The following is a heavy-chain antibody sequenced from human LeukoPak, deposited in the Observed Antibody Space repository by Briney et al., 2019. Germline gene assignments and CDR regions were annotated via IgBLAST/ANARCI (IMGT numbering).Heavy chain of an antibody. V-gene: IGHV1-69*13. D-gene: IGHD3-10*01. Sequence: ASVKVSCKASGGTFSSYAISWVRQAPGQGLEWMGGIIPIFGTANYAQKFQGRVTITADESTSTAYVELSSLRSEDTAVYYCARGNYYGSGPPYYYYGMDVWGQGTTVTVSS. J-gene: IGHJ6*02. CDR2: IIPIFGTA. CDR3: ARGNYYGSGPPYYYYGMDV. CDR1: GGTFSSYA.